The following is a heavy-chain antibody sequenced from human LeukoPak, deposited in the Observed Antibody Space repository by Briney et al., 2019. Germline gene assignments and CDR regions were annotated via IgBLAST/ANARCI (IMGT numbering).Heavy chain of an antibody. CDR3: ARDDPTYYNDRMAPDI. CDR2: ISGYNGDT. J-gene: IGHJ3*02. Sequence: APVKVSCKASGYTFTRYGISWVRQAPGQGLEWMGWISGYNGDTRYAEKLQGRLTVTTHTSTSTAYMELKSLRSDDTAVYFCARDDPTYYNDRMAPDIWGQGTMVTVSS. CDR1: GYTFTRYG. V-gene: IGHV1-18*01. D-gene: IGHD3-22*01.